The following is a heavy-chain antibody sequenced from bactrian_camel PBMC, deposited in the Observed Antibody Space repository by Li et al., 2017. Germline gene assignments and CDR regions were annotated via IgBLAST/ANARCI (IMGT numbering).Heavy chain of an antibody. CDR1: GDSYSRYC. J-gene: IGHJ4*01. CDR2: IDSNGRA. D-gene: IGHD4*01. Sequence: HVQLVESGGGSAQTGGSLRLSCERSGDSYSRYCMGWFRQVPGKDREDVASIDSNGRAAYADAVKGRFTISEDNAKNTLYLQINNLKPEDTAKYYCQFLGEVREVLPRAGFACDLVGGLRGFVGYRTYGTQVTVS. V-gene: IGHV3S9*01.